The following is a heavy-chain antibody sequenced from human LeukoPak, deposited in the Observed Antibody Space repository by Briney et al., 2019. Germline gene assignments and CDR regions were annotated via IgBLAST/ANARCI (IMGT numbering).Heavy chain of an antibody. CDR2: ISSSSSYI. CDR3: ARISLLGLVPAVGFNDY. J-gene: IGHJ4*02. Sequence: GGSLRLSCTASGFTFSDYNFNWVRQAPGKGLEWVSSISSSSSYIYYAESVKGRFTVSRDNAKNSVYLQLSSLRAEDTAVYYCARISLLGLVPAVGFNDYWGQGTLVTVPS. CDR1: GFTFSDYN. D-gene: IGHD1-26*01. V-gene: IGHV3-21*06.